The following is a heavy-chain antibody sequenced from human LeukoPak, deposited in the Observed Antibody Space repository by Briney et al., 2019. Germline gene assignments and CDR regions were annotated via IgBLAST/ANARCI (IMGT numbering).Heavy chain of an antibody. D-gene: IGHD2/OR15-2a*01. V-gene: IGHV6-1*01. CDR1: GFSFSSYSAA. CDR2: TYYRSKWKS. J-gene: IGHJ4*02. Sequence: SQTLSLTCAISGFSFSSYSAAWNWIRQSPSRGLEWLVSTYYRSKWKSDYAVSLKGRININTDTSKNQFSLQLDSESPEDTAVHFCARLVGNSPDYWGQGALVTVSS. CDR3: ARLVGNSPDY.